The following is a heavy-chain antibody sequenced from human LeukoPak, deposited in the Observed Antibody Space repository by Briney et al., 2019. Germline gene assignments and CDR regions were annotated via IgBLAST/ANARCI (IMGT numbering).Heavy chain of an antibody. CDR3: ARAPGAMVRGVIPYYYYGMDV. CDR2: INHSGST. V-gene: IGHV4-34*01. Sequence: SETLSLTCAVYGGSFSGYYWSCIRQPPGKGLEWIGEINHSGSTNYNPSLKSRVTISVDTSKNQFSLKLSSVTAADTAVYYCARAPGAMVRGVIPYYYYGMDVWGQGTTVTVSS. CDR1: GGSFSGYY. J-gene: IGHJ6*02. D-gene: IGHD3-10*01.